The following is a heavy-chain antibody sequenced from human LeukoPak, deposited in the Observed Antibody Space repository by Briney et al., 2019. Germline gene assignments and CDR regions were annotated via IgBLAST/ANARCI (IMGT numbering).Heavy chain of an antibody. Sequence: ASVKVSCKTSGYSFTTFGMTWVRQAPGQGLEWMGWISGKNGDTKSTQKLQGRVTMTTDTSTSTAYMELKSLTSDDTAVYYCARLLGSSGWYQRYDYWGQGTLVTVSS. V-gene: IGHV1-18*01. CDR3: ARLLGSSGWYQRYDY. D-gene: IGHD6-19*01. CDR1: GYSFTTFG. J-gene: IGHJ4*02. CDR2: ISGKNGDT.